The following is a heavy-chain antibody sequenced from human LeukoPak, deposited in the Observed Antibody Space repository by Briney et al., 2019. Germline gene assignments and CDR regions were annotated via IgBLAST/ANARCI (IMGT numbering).Heavy chain of an antibody. Sequence: GGSLRLSCAASGFIFSDYVMNWLRQAPGRGLEWVAYIRYDGSHKYYIDSVKGRFTISRDNSKNTLYLQMNSLRAEDTAVYYCARPLLDQAQYSSSPSFDYWGQGTLVTVSS. V-gene: IGHV3-30*02. CDR3: ARPLLDQAQYSSSPSFDY. CDR1: GFIFSDYV. D-gene: IGHD6-6*01. CDR2: IRYDGSHK. J-gene: IGHJ4*02.